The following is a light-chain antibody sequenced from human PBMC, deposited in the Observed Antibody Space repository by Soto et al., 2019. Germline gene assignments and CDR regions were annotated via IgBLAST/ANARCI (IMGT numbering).Light chain of an antibody. Sequence: IQMTQSPSSLSASVGDRVTITCRASQGVRDDVGWYQQKPGKAPKLLIYSASTLQSGVPSRFSGSGSGTDLTRTISGLQPEEFATYYCLQESNYPLTFGGGTKVESK. J-gene: IGKJ4*01. V-gene: IGKV1-6*01. CDR3: LQESNYPLT. CDR1: QGVRDD. CDR2: SAS.